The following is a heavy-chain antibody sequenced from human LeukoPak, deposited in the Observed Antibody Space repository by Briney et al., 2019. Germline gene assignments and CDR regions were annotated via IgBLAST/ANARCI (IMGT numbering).Heavy chain of an antibody. CDR2: IIPILGIA. V-gene: IGHV1-69*02. CDR3: ASDRSSAVDAFDI. D-gene: IGHD6-13*01. Sequence: GSSVKVSCKASGGTFSSYTISWVRQAPGQGLEWMGRIIPILGIANYAQKVQGRVTITADKSTSTAYMELSSLRSEDTAVYYCASDRSSAVDAFDIWGQGTMVTVSS. J-gene: IGHJ3*02. CDR1: GGTFSSYT.